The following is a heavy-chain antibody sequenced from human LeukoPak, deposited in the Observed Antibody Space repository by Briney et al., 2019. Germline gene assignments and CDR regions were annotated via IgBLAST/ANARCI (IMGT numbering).Heavy chain of an antibody. CDR1: GFTFSRYW. CDR2: INSDGSST. J-gene: IGHJ4*02. D-gene: IGHD1-26*01. V-gene: IGHV3-74*01. CDR3: AREGVGATMAN. Sequence: GGSLRLSCAASGFTFSRYWMHWVRQAPGKGLVWVSRINSDGSSTSYADSVKGRFTISRDNAKNTLYLQMNSLRAEDTAVYYCAREGVGATMANWGQGTLVTVSS.